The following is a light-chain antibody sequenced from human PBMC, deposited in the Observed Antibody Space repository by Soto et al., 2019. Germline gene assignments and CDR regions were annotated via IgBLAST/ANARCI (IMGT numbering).Light chain of an antibody. CDR3: SSYTNSGTVV. CDR1: SSNVGGYHY. V-gene: IGLV2-14*03. Sequence: QSALTQPASVSGSPGQSITISCTGTSSNVGGYHYVSWYQQHPGKAPKLMIYDVSNRPSGVSNRCSGSKSGNTASLTISGLQAEDEADYYCSSYTNSGTVVFGGGTKLTVL. CDR2: DVS. J-gene: IGLJ2*01.